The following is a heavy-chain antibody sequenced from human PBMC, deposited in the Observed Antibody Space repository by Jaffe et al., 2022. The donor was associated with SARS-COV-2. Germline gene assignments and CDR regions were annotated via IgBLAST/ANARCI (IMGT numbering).Heavy chain of an antibody. J-gene: IGHJ3*02. D-gene: IGHD6-19*01. CDR3: ARGRYTSGWSRDDAFDI. V-gene: IGHV4-31*03. CDR2: IYYSGST. Sequence: QVQLQESGPGLVKSSQTLSLTCIVSGGSISSGGYFWSWIRQRPGKGLEWIGDIYYSGSTYYNPSLKSRLSISVDTSKKQFFLHLTSVTAAETAVYYCARGRYTSGWSRDDAFDIWGQGTMVTVSS. CDR1: GGSISSGGYF.